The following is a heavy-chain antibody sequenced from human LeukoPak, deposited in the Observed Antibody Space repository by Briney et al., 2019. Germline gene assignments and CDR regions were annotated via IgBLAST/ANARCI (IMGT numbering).Heavy chain of an antibody. CDR1: GGPINNYY. Sequence: NPSETLSLTCTVSGGPINNYYWSWIRQPAGKGLEWIGRIYSSGNTDDNPSLKSRVTMSVDTSKNQFSLHLRFVTAADTALYYCARTPGITVAGRFFDYRGQGIQVTVSS. CDR2: IYSSGNT. CDR3: ARTPGITVAGRFFDY. V-gene: IGHV4-4*07. D-gene: IGHD6-19*01. J-gene: IGHJ4*02.